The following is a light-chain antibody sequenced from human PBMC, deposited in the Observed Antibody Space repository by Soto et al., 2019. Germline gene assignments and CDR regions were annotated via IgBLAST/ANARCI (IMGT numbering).Light chain of an antibody. CDR2: DAS. J-gene: IGKJ2*01. CDR1: QSVSSY. CDR3: QQRSNWPVT. V-gene: IGKV3-11*01. Sequence: EIVWTQSPATLSLSPGERATLSCRASQSVSSYLAWYQQKPGQAPRLLIYDASNRATGIPARFSGSGSGTDFTLTISSLEPEDFAVYYCQQRSNWPVTFGRGTKVDIK.